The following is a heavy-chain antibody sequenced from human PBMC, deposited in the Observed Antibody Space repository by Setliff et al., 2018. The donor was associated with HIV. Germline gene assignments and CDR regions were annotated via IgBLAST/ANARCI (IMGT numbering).Heavy chain of an antibody. Sequence: ASVKVSCKASGYIFSNYGFTWVRQAPGQGLEWMGYISGYNGVTHYAQNFQGRVAMTRDTAAYTAYMELTSLRSDDTAVYYCARDVGRGGPGRWVDPWGQGTLVTVSS. V-gene: IGHV1-18*01. CDR2: ISGYNGVT. CDR3: ARDVGRGGPGRWVDP. D-gene: IGHD1-26*01. J-gene: IGHJ5*02. CDR1: GYIFSNYG.